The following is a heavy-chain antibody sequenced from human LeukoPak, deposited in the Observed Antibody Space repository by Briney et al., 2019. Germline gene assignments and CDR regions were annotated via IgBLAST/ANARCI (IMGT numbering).Heavy chain of an antibody. J-gene: IGHJ6*02. D-gene: IGHD6-13*01. Sequence: SQTLSLTCTVSGGSISSGDYYWSWIRQPPGKGLEWIVYIYYSGSTYYNPSLKSRVTISVDTSKNQFSLKLSSVTAADTAVYYCARDNRGSWYVHYYYGMDVWGQGTTVTVSS. V-gene: IGHV4-30-4*01. CDR1: GGSISSGDYY. CDR2: IYYSGST. CDR3: ARDNRGSWYVHYYYGMDV.